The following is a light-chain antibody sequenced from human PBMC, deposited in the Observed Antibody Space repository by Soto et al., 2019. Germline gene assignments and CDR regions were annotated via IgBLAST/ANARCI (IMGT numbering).Light chain of an antibody. CDR1: QSVSSTY. CDR2: GAF. V-gene: IGKV3-20*01. Sequence: EIVLTQSPGTLSLSPGERATLSCRASQSVSSTYLAWYQHKPGQAPRLLIYGAFSRATGIPDRFSGSGSGTDFTHTITRLEPEDFAVYYCQHFGNSPPLYIFGQGTQLEIK. CDR3: QHFGNSPPLYI. J-gene: IGKJ2*01.